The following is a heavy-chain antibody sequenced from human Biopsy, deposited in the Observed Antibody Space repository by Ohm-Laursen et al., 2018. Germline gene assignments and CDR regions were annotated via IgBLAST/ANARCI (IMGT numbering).Heavy chain of an antibody. CDR1: GYTFTSYD. CDR3: GRAVRTQLLPDP. CDR2: LNPVSGNS. J-gene: IGHJ5*02. D-gene: IGHD1-7*01. V-gene: IGHV1-8*01. Sequence: ASVKVSCKASGYTFTSYDITWVRQASGQGPEWKGWLNPVSGNSNFGQKFRGRVTVTSDTSISTAYMELSGLTSDDTATYYCGRAVRTQLLPDPWGQGTLVTVTS.